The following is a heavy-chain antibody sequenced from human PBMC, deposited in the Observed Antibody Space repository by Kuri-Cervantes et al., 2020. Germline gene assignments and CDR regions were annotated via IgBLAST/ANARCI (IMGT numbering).Heavy chain of an antibody. V-gene: IGHV5-51*01. CDR1: GYSFTSCW. J-gene: IGHJ3*02. CDR2: IYPVDSDT. CDR3: ARRSYGSGSYYTHYAFDI. Sequence: NVSRKGCGYSFTSCWIGRVRQMPGKGLDWMGIIYPVDSDTRYSRSFQGQVTISADKSISTAYLKWSSLKASDTAMYDCARRSYGSGSYYTHYAFDIWGQGTMVTVSS. D-gene: IGHD3-10*01.